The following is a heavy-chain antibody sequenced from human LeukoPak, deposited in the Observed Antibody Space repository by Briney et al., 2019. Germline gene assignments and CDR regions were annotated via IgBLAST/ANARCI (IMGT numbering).Heavy chain of an antibody. V-gene: IGHV3-7*01. CDR3: ARVSYGDYLDV. J-gene: IGHJ6*03. CDR2: IKQDGSEK. Sequence: GGSLRLSCAASGFTFSNYWMSWVRQAPGKGLEWVANIKQDGSEKYYVDSVKGRFTISRDNAKNSLYLQMNSLRAEDTAVYYCARVSYGDYLDVWGKGTTVTVSS. CDR1: GFTFSNYW. D-gene: IGHD4-17*01.